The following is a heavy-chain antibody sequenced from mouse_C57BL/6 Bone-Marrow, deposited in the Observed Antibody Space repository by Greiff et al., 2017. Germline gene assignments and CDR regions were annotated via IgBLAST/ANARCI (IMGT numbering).Heavy chain of an antibody. CDR1: GYTFTSYW. CDR3: ARGLIIITTVVPY. V-gene: IGHV1-53*01. Sequence: QVQLQQPGTELVKPGASVKLSCKASGYTFTSYWMHWVKQRPGQGLEWIGNINPSNGGTNYNEKFKSKATLTVDKSSSTAYMQLSSLTSEDSAVYDCARGLIIITTVVPYWGQGTTLTVSS. D-gene: IGHD1-1*01. J-gene: IGHJ2*01. CDR2: INPSNGGT.